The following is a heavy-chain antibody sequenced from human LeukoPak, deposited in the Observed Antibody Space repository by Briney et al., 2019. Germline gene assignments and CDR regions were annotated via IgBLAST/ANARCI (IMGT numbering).Heavy chain of an antibody. Sequence: GGSLRLSCAASGFTFGSYAMSWVRQAPGKGLEWVSAISGSGGNTYYADSVKGRFTISRDNSKNTLYLQMNSLRAEDTAVYYCAKGKNDNGDYNRYYYYGMDVWGQGTTVTVSS. J-gene: IGHJ6*02. CDR1: GFTFGSYA. CDR3: AKGKNDNGDYNRYYYYGMDV. CDR2: ISGSGGNT. D-gene: IGHD4-17*01. V-gene: IGHV3-23*01.